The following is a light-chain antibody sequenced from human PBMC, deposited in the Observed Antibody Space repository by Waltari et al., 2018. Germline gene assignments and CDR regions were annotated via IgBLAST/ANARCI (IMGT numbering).Light chain of an antibody. Sequence: EIVLTQSPGTLSLSPGEGASLSCRASLHVVNSNLAWYQQKPGQAPRLLIYGGSMRASGTPDRFSGSGSGTGFTLTITRLEPEDFAVYYCQQYGTSPFTFGPRTTVD. V-gene: IGKV3-20*01. CDR3: QQYGTSPFT. CDR2: GGS. CDR1: LHVVNSN. J-gene: IGKJ3*01.